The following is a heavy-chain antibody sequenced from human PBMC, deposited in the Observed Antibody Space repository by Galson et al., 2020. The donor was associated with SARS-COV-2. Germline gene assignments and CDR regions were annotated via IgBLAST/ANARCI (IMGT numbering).Heavy chain of an antibody. D-gene: IGHD6-13*01. CDR2: IWYDGSNK. V-gene: IGHV3-33*01. Sequence: GGSLRLSCAASGFTFSSYGIHWVRQATGKGLEWVAVIWYDGSNKYYADSVKGRFTISRDNSKNTLYLQMNSLRAEDTAVYYCARARWDSSSWNGYYFDYWGQGTLVTVSS. J-gene: IGHJ4*02. CDR3: ARARWDSSSWNGYYFDY. CDR1: GFTFSSYG.